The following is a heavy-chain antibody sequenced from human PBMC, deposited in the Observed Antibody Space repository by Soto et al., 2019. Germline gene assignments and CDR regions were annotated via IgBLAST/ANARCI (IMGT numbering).Heavy chain of an antibody. J-gene: IGHJ4*02. Sequence: NPSETLSLTCTVSGGSISSGGYYWSWIRQHPGKGLEWIGYIYYSGSTYYNPSLKSRVTISVDTSKNQFSLKLSSVTAADTAVYYCARLYCSSTSCFVDYWGQGTLVTVS. CDR2: IYYSGST. CDR1: GGSISSGGYY. V-gene: IGHV4-31*03. CDR3: ARLYCSSTSCFVDY. D-gene: IGHD2-2*01.